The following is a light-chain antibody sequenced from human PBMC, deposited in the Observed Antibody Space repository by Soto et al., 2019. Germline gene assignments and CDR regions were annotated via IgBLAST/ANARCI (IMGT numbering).Light chain of an antibody. Sequence: DIQMTQSPSTLSASVGDRVTITCRASQSNSSWLAWYQQKPGKAPKLLIYDASSLESGVPSRFSGSGSGTEFTLTISSLQPDDFATYYCQQYNSYLFTFGPGTKVDIK. J-gene: IGKJ3*01. CDR2: DAS. CDR1: QSNSSW. CDR3: QQYNSYLFT. V-gene: IGKV1-5*01.